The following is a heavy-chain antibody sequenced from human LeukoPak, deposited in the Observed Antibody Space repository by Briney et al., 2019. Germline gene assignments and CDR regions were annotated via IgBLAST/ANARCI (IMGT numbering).Heavy chain of an antibody. J-gene: IGHJ5*02. Sequence: SETLSLTCTVSGGSISSSSYYWGWIRQPPGKGLEWIGSIYYSGSTYYNPSLKSRVTISVDTSKNQFSLKLSSVTAADTAVYYCASSKGLRYYNNWFDPWGQGTLVTVSS. V-gene: IGHV4-39*07. CDR3: ASSKGLRYYNNWFDP. CDR1: GGSISSSSYY. CDR2: IYYSGST. D-gene: IGHD2/OR15-2a*01.